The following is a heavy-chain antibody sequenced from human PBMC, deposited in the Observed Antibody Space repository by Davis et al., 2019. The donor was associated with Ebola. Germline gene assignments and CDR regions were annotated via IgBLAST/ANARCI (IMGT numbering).Heavy chain of an antibody. CDR1: GYTFTAYY. Sequence: ASVKVSCKVSGYTFTAYYLHWVRQAPGQGLEWMGRINPNSGGTNYAQKFQGRVTMTRDTSIGTAYMELRRLRSDDTAVYYYARASSDYWGQGTLVTVSS. J-gene: IGHJ4*02. CDR3: ARASSDY. V-gene: IGHV1-2*06. CDR2: INPNSGGT.